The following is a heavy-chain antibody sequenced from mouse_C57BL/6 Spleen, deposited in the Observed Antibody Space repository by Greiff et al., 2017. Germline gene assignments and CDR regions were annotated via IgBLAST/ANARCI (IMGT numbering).Heavy chain of an antibody. D-gene: IGHD2-2*01. Sequence: VQLQQSGPELVKPGASVKISCKASGYAFSSSWMNWVKQRPGKGLEWIGRIYPGDGDTNYNGKFKGKATLTADKSSSTAYMQLSSLTSEDSAVYFCARDYYGYGSYAMDYWGQGTSVTVSS. J-gene: IGHJ4*01. CDR2: IYPGDGDT. CDR3: ARDYYGYGSYAMDY. CDR1: GYAFSSSW. V-gene: IGHV1-82*01.